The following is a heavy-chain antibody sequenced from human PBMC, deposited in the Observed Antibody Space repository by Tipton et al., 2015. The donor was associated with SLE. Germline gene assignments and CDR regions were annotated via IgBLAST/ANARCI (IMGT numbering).Heavy chain of an antibody. Sequence: QSGAEVKEPGSSVKVSCKASGGTFSSSAITWVRQAPGQGLEWMGGIIPMFGATTYAQKLQGRVTLTADESTSTAFMELSSLRSEDTAVYYCASAVASGGSHIYYFDSWGQGTLVTVSS. CDR2: IIPMFGAT. CDR3: ASAVASGGSHIYYFDS. J-gene: IGHJ4*02. D-gene: IGHD3-16*01. V-gene: IGHV1-69*01. CDR1: GGTFSSSA.